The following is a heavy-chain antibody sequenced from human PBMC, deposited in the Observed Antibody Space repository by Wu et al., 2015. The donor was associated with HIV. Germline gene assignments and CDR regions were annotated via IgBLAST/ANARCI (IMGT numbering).Heavy chain of an antibody. D-gene: IGHD3-10*01. V-gene: IGHV1-69*13. CDR1: GGTFSSYV. CDR2: LIPIFGTA. Sequence: QIYLVQSGAEVEEAWVSVKVSCKASGGTFSSYVFTWVRQAPGQGLEWMGSLIPIFGTAKYAQNIQGRVTITAEKSTSTAYMELSRLTSEDTAVYYCARKGSGSWDYWGQGTLITVSS. J-gene: IGHJ4*02. CDR3: ARKGSGSWDY.